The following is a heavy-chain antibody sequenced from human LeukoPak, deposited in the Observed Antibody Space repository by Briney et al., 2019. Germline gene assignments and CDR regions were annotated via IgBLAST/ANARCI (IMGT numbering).Heavy chain of an antibody. V-gene: IGHV3-21*01. Sequence: GSLRLSCAASGFTFSSYSMNWVRQAPGKGLEWVSSISSSSSYIYYADSVKGRFSISRDNAKNSLFLQMNGLRAEDTAVYYCARDYYDSSGYYFLPYWGQGTLVTVSS. D-gene: IGHD3-22*01. CDR1: GFTFSSYS. CDR2: ISSSSSYI. J-gene: IGHJ4*02. CDR3: ARDYYDSSGYYFLPY.